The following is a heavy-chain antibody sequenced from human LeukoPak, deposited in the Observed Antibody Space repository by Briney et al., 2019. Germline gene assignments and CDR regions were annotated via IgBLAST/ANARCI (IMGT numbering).Heavy chain of an antibody. J-gene: IGHJ4*02. Sequence: GGSLRLSCAASGFTFSNYGMHWVRQAPGKGLEWVAVISYDGSNKYYEDSVKGRFTISRDNSKNTLYLQMNSLRAEGTAVYYCAKDSHGSFDYWGQGTLVTVSS. CDR2: ISYDGSNK. CDR3: AKDSHGSFDY. D-gene: IGHD3-10*01. CDR1: GFTFSNYG. V-gene: IGHV3-30*18.